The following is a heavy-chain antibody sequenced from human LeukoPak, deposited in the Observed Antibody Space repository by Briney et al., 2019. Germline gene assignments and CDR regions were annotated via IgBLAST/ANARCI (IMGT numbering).Heavy chain of an antibody. Sequence: QAGGSLRLSRAASGFSFSSYVMSWVRQAPGKGLEWVADIKQDGSEKYYVDSVKGRFTISRDNAKNSLYLQMNSLRAEDTAVYYCARELAVGYNLFDYWGQGTLVTVSS. D-gene: IGHD5-24*01. J-gene: IGHJ4*02. CDR2: IKQDGSEK. CDR3: ARELAVGYNLFDY. V-gene: IGHV3-7*01. CDR1: GFSFSSYV.